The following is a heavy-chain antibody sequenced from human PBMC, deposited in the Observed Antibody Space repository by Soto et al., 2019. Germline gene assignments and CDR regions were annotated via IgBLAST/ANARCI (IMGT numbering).Heavy chain of an antibody. J-gene: IGHJ4*02. V-gene: IGHV3-33*01. CDR3: ARSRTIAVAGLNY. CDR1: GFTFSSYG. D-gene: IGHD6-19*01. CDR2: IWYDGSNK. Sequence: GGSLRLSCVASGFTFSSYGMHWVRQAPGKGLEWVAVIWYDGSNKYYADSVKGRFTISRDNSKNTLYLQMNSLRAEDTAVYYCARSRTIAVAGLNYWGQGTLVTVSS.